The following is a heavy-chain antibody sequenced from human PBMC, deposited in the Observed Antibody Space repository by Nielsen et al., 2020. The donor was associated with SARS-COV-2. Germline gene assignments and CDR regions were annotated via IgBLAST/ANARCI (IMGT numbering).Heavy chain of an antibody. Sequence: SGPTLVKPTQTLTLTCSFSGFSLRDSGVGVGWIRQPPGKALEWLALIYWYDDKRYNPSLNNRLTLTKDTSKNQVVLTVTDVDPVDTARYYCAHTVGFAIVANIWGDNAFDSWGQGTMVTVSS. V-gene: IGHV2-5*01. CDR3: AHTVGFAIVANIWGDNAFDS. CDR2: IYWYDDK. D-gene: IGHD5-12*01. J-gene: IGHJ3*02. CDR1: GFSLRDSGVG.